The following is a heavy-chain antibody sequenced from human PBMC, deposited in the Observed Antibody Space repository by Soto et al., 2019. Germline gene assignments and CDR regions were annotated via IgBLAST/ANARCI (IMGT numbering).Heavy chain of an antibody. D-gene: IGHD3-22*01. CDR1: GGTFSRYA. J-gene: IGHJ4*02. CDR3: ARDGTLYDSSGYYYLY. Sequence: SVKVCWKASGGTFSRYAITLVRQAPGQGLEWMGGIIPLFGKANYAQKFQGRVTITADESTSTAYMELSSLRSEDTAVYYCARDGTLYDSSGYYYLYWGQGTLVTVSS. CDR2: IIPLFGKA. V-gene: IGHV1-69*13.